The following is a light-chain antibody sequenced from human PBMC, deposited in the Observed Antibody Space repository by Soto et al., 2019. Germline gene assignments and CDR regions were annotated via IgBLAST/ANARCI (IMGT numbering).Light chain of an antibody. CDR3: FSKISGFVYG. CDR2: DVN. Sequence: QSVLAQPASVSGSFGQSLTISCSGPNTDLGVYGYVSWYQHQPGKAPKLLIYDVNNRTSGISDRFSGSKSGDTASLTISGLEAEDEADYFCFSKISGFVYGFGTGTKLTVL. J-gene: IGLJ1*01. CDR1: NTDLGVYGY. V-gene: IGLV2-14*01.